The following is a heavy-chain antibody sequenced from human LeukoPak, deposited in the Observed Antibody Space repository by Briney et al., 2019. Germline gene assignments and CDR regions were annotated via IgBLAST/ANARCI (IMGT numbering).Heavy chain of an antibody. J-gene: IGHJ5*02. CDR1: VYTFTSYY. CDR3: ARGRASAGGYSGYDWGDWFDP. CDR2: INPSGGSA. V-gene: IGHV1-46*01. Sequence: ASVKVSCMASVYTFTSYYMHWVRQAPGQGLEWMGIINPSGGSANYAQKFQGRVTMTRDTSTSTVYMEMSSLRSEDTAVYYCARGRASAGGYSGYDWGDWFDPWGQGTLVTVSS. D-gene: IGHD5-12*01.